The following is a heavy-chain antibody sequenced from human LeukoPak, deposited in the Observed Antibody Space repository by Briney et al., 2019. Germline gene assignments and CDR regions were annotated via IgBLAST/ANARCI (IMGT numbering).Heavy chain of an antibody. V-gene: IGHV4-34*01. CDR2: INHSGST. CDR1: GGSFSGYY. D-gene: IGHD1-1*01. J-gene: IGHJ5*02. Sequence: PSETLSLTCAVYGGSFSGYYWSWIRQPPGKGLEWIGEINHSGSTNYNPSLKSRVTISVDTSKNQFSLKLSSVTAADTAVYYCAANPYSPNDLNWFDPWGQGTLVTVSS. CDR3: AANPYSPNDLNWFDP.